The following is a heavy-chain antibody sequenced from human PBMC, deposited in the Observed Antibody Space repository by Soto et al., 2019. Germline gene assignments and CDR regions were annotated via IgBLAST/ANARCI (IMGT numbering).Heavy chain of an antibody. D-gene: IGHD3-3*01. CDR2: ISSSSSYI. CDR1: GFTFSSYS. J-gene: IGHJ5*02. V-gene: IGHV3-21*01. Sequence: GGSLRLSCAASGFTFSSYSMNWVRQAPGKGLEWVSSISSSSSYIYYADSVKGRFTISRDNAKNSLYLQMNGLRAEDTAVYYCARSRYYDFWSGYPFDPWGQGTLVTVSS. CDR3: ARSRYYDFWSGYPFDP.